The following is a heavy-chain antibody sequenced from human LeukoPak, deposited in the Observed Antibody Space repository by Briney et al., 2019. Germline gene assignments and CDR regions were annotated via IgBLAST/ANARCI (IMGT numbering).Heavy chain of an antibody. Sequence: GGSLRLSCAASGFTISSNYMSWVRQAPGKGLEWVSVIYSGGSTYYADSVKGRFTISRDNSKNTLYLQMNSLRAEDTAVYYCAREGLGELSSFDYWGQGTLVTVSS. D-gene: IGHD3-16*02. V-gene: IGHV3-53*01. CDR1: GFTISSNY. J-gene: IGHJ4*02. CDR2: IYSGGST. CDR3: AREGLGELSSFDY.